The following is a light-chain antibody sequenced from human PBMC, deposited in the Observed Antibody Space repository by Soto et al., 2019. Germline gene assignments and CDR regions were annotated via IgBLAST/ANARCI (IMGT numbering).Light chain of an antibody. V-gene: IGKV3D-15*01. CDR2: GAS. CDR1: ESISTN. CDR3: QQYKSWPPAWT. Sequence: EIVMTQSPATLSVSPGERVTLSCRASESISTNLVWYQQKPGQAPRLLIYGASSRATGIPARFGGSGSGTDFTLTISSLQSEDFAIYYCQQYKSWPPAWTFGQGTKV. J-gene: IGKJ1*01.